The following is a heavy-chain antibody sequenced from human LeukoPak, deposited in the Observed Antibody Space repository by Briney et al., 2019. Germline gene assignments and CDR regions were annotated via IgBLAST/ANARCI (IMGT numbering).Heavy chain of an antibody. CDR1: GYTFTSYD. CDR3: ARHFGTGDNFDY. J-gene: IGHJ4*02. D-gene: IGHD1-1*01. V-gene: IGHV1-8*01. Sequence: ASVKFSCKASGYTFTSYDINWVRQATGQGLEWMGWMHPNSDDTGYAQKFQGRVTMTRNTSISTAYMELSSLRPEDTAVYYCARHFGTGDNFDYWGQGTLLIVSS. CDR2: MHPNSDDT.